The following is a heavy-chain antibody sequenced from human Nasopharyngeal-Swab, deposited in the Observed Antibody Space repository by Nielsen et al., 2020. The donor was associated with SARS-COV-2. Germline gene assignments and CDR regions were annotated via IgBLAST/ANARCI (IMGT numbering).Heavy chain of an antibody. CDR3: TTDLAYCGGDCYSPYYYGMDV. V-gene: IGHV3-15*01. J-gene: IGHJ6*02. CDR2: IKSKTDGGTT. Sequence: VCQAPGRGLEWVGRIKSKTDGGTTDYAAPVKGRFTISRDDSKNTLYLQMNSLKTEDTAVYYCTTDLAYCGGDCYSPYYYGMDVWGQGTTVTVSS. D-gene: IGHD2-21*02.